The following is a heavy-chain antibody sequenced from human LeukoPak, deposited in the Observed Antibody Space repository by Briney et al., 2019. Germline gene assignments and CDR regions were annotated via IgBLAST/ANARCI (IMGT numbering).Heavy chain of an antibody. CDR1: GGTFISYA. D-gene: IGHD3-3*01. CDR3: AREGDVLRFLEWPFDY. Sequence: SVKVSCKASGGTFISYAISWVRQAPGQGLEWMGGIIPIFGTANYAQKSQGRVTITADESTSTAYMELSSLRSEDTAVYYCAREGDVLRFLEWPFDYWGQGTLVTVSS. J-gene: IGHJ4*02. CDR2: IIPIFGTA. V-gene: IGHV1-69*01.